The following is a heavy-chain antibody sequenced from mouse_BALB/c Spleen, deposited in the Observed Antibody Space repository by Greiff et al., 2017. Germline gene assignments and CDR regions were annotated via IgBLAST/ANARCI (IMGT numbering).Heavy chain of an antibody. CDR2: ISDGGSYT. CDR1: GFTFSDYY. V-gene: IGHV5-4*02. J-gene: IGHJ3*01. Sequence: DVMLVESGGGLVKPGGSLKLSCAASGFTFSDYYMYWVRQTPEKRLEWVATISDGGSYTYYPDSVKGRFTISRDNAKNNLYLQMSSLKSEDTAMYYCARDTTKGADWGQGTLVTVSA. CDR3: ARDTTKGAD.